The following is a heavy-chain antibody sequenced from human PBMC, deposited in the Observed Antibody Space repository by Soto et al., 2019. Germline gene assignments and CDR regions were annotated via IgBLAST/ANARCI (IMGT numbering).Heavy chain of an antibody. CDR2: ISYEGSSK. CDR1: GFSFSNYS. V-gene: IGHV3-30*18. D-gene: IGHD2-8*01. CDR3: SKDRRGGRAVLDS. J-gene: IGHJ4*02. Sequence: GGSLRLSCAASGFSFSNYSMHWVRQAPGKGLEWVAVISYEGSSKYHAASVKGRFTISRDNSKNTLHLQMNSLRAEDTAVYYCSKDRRGGRAVLDSWGQGTPVTVSS.